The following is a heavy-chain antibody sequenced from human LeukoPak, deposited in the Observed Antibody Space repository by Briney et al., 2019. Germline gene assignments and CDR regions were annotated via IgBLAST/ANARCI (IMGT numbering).Heavy chain of an antibody. J-gene: IGHJ5*02. CDR3: ARTPLTCSGGSCWFDP. V-gene: IGHV1-69*05. D-gene: IGHD2-15*01. CDR2: IIPIFGTA. Sequence: SVKVSCKASGYTFTGYYMHWVRQAPGQGLEWMGRIIPIFGTANYAQKFQGRVTITTDESTSTAYMELSSLRSEGTAVYYCARTPLTCSGGSCWFDPWGQGTLVTVSS. CDR1: GYTFTGYY.